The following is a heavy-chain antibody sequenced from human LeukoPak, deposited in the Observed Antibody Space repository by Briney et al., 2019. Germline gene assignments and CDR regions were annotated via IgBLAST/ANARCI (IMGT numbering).Heavy chain of an antibody. CDR1: GFSFSNYG. V-gene: IGHV3-30*02. D-gene: IGHD3-22*01. CDR3: AKGRPYYDSSGYHLHY. Sequence: GGSLRLSCAASGFSFSNYGMHWVRQAPGKGLEWVAFIRYDGSKIFYADSVKGRFTISRDNSKNTLYLQMNSLRVEDTAVYFCAKGRPYYDSSGYHLHYWGQGTLVTVS. J-gene: IGHJ4*02. CDR2: IRYDGSKI.